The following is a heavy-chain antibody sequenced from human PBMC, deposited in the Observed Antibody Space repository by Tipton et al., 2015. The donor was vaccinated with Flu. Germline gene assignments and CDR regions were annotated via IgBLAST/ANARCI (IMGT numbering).Heavy chain of an antibody. D-gene: IGHD3-22*01. CDR2: MSPNSGNT. V-gene: IGHV1-8*01. CDR1: GYTFTMYD. J-gene: IGHJ4*02. Sequence: QLVQSGADVKKPGTSVKVSCKASGYTFTMYDINWVRQAAGQGLEWMGWMSPNSGNTGYAQRFQGRVTMTKDSSIRTAYMELRSLRPDDTAVYYCARGYYDPRGYYLDSWGQGTQVTVPS. CDR3: ARGYYDPRGYYLDS.